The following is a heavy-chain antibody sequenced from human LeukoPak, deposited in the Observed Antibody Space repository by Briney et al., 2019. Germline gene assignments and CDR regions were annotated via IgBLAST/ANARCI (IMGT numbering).Heavy chain of an antibody. Sequence: GGSLRLSCVVSGFTFSSHAMCWVRQAPGRGLEWVSSICISGDSTSYADSVKGRFTISRDNSKNTLYLQMNSLRAEDTAVYYCAKRTTGTTPAKYNWFDPWGQGTLVTVSS. J-gene: IGHJ5*02. CDR1: GFTFSSHA. D-gene: IGHD1-1*01. CDR3: AKRTTGTTPAKYNWFDP. CDR2: ICISGDST. V-gene: IGHV3-23*01.